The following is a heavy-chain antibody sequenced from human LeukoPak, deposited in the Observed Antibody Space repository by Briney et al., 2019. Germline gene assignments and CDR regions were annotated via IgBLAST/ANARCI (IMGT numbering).Heavy chain of an antibody. CDR2: IWYDGSNK. V-gene: IGHV3-33*01. CDR1: GFTFSSYG. Sequence: PGGSLRLSCAASGFTFSSYGMHWVRQAPGKGLEWVAVIWYDGSNKYYADSVKGRFAISRDNSKNTLYLQMNSLRAEDTAVYYCARAYYDILTGRETDAFDIWGQGTMVTVPS. J-gene: IGHJ3*02. CDR3: ARAYYDILTGRETDAFDI. D-gene: IGHD3-9*01.